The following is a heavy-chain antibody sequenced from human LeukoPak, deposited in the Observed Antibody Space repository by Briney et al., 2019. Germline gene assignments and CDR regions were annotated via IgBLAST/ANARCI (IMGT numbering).Heavy chain of an antibody. CDR2: ISSDGAGT. J-gene: IGHJ6*02. CDR1: GFTFSTFA. V-gene: IGHV3-64*02. CDR3: VRDCGGDCLYGMDV. D-gene: IGHD2-21*02. Sequence: PGGSLRLSCAASGFTFSTFALHWVRQAPGKGLEYVSGISSDGAGTFYADSVKGRFTISRDNTKNTLLLQMGSLRAEDMAVYYCVRDCGGDCLYGMDVWGQGTTVTVSS.